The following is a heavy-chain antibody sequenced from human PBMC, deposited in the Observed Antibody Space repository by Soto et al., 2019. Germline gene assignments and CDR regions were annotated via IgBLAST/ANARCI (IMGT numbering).Heavy chain of an antibody. CDR1: GYTFTSYY. V-gene: IGHV1-46*01. D-gene: IGHD3-22*01. CDR2: INPSGGST. Sequence: QVQLVQSGAEVKKPGASVKVSCKASGYTFTSYYMHWVRQAPGQGLEWMGIINPSGGSTSYAQKFQGRVTMTRGASTSTVFMGLSSLRAEDTAVYYCARDRDSSGYYFGLSPTDYWGQGTLVTVSS. CDR3: ARDRDSSGYYFGLSPTDY. J-gene: IGHJ4*02.